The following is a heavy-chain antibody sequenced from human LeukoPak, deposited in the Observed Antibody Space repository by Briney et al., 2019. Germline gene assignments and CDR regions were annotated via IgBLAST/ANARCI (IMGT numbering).Heavy chain of an antibody. CDR1: GFTVSSNY. CDR2: IYSGGST. CDR3: ARVVVVRGVVSRYFDY. Sequence: SGGSLRLSCAASGFTVSSNYMSWVRQAPGKGLEWVSVIYSGGSTYYADSMKGRFTISRDNSKNTLYLQMNSLRAEDTAVYYCARVVVVRGVVSRYFDYWGQGTLVTVSS. J-gene: IGHJ4*02. V-gene: IGHV3-66*01. D-gene: IGHD3-10*01.